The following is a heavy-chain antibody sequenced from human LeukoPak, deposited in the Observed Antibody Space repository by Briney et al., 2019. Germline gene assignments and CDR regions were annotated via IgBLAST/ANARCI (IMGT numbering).Heavy chain of an antibody. CDR1: GSSFRTYA. Sequence: GGSLRLSCAGSGSSFRTYAMSWVRQAPGKGLEWVSAISGSGGSTYYADSVKGRFTISRDNSKNTLYLQMNSLRAEDTAVYYCAKGIARYCSSTSCYPYNWFDPWGQGTLVTVSS. CDR2: ISGSGGST. CDR3: AKGIARYCSSTSCYPYNWFDP. J-gene: IGHJ5*02. V-gene: IGHV3-23*01. D-gene: IGHD2-2*01.